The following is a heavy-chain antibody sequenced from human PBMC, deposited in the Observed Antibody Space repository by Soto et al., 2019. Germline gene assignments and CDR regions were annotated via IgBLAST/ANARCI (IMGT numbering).Heavy chain of an antibody. CDR1: GDSVSSNSAA. Sequence: SQTLSLTCAISGDSVSSNSAAWNWIRQSPSRGLEWLGRTYYRSKWYNDYAVSVKSRITINPDTSKNQFSLQLNSVTPEDTAVYYCVRDKSMGPINIVATIPRGDYYYYGMDVWGQGTTVTVSS. CDR3: VRDKSMGPINIVATIPRGDYYYYGMDV. CDR2: TYYRSKWYN. D-gene: IGHD5-12*01. V-gene: IGHV6-1*01. J-gene: IGHJ6*02.